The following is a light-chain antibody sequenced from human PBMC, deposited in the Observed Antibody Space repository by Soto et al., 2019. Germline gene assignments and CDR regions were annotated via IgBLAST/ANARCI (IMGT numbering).Light chain of an antibody. J-gene: IGKJ2*01. CDR2: DAS. CDR1: QSVSSW. Sequence: DIQMTQSPSTLSASVGDRVTITCRASQSVSSWLAWYQQRPGKAPKLLIYDASSLESGVPSRFSGSGSGTEFTLTINRLQPDDFATYYCHQYNSYSPTFGQGTKLEIK. V-gene: IGKV1-5*01. CDR3: HQYNSYSPT.